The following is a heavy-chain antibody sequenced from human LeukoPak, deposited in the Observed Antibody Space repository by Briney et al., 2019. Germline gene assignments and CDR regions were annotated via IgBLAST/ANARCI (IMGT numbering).Heavy chain of an antibody. Sequence: GGSLRLSCAASGFTFSNYAMNWVRQAPGKGLEWVGRIKSKTDGGTIDHAAPVKGRFTISRDDLKNMMYLQMNSLKTEDTAVYYCSTDYYGSGRPGFGYWGQGSLVTVSS. CDR1: GFTFSNYA. D-gene: IGHD3-10*01. CDR3: STDYYGSGRPGFGY. CDR2: IKSKTDGGTI. V-gene: IGHV3-15*07. J-gene: IGHJ4*02.